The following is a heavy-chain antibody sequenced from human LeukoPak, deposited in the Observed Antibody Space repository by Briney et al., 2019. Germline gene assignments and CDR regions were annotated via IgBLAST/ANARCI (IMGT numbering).Heavy chain of an antibody. CDR3: ARGGRWLQSFDY. CDR1: GGSISSSSYY. CDR2: INHSGST. J-gene: IGHJ4*02. Sequence: SETLSLTCTVSGGSISSSSYYWGWIRQPPGKGLEWIGEINHSGSTNYNPSLKSRVTISVDTSKNQFSLKLSSVTAADTAVYYCARGGRWLQSFDYWGQGTLVTVSS. V-gene: IGHV4-39*07. D-gene: IGHD5-24*01.